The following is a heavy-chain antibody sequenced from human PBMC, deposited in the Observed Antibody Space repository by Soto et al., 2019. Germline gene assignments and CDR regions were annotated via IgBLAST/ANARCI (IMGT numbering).Heavy chain of an antibody. CDR2: ISSSSSYI. J-gene: IGHJ3*02. CDR3: ARDPISQADYIWGSYRSSVVQDAFDI. D-gene: IGHD3-16*02. V-gene: IGHV3-21*01. CDR1: GFTFSSYS. Sequence: PGGSLRLSCAASGFTFSSYSMNWVRQAPGKGLEWVSSISSSSSYIYYADSVKGRFTISRDNAKNSLYLQMNSLRAEDTAVYYCARDPISQADYIWGSYRSSVVQDAFDIWGQGTMVTVSS.